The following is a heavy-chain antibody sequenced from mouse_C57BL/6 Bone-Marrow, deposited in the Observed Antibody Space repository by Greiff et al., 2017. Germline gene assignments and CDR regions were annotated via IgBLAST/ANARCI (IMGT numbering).Heavy chain of an antibody. CDR2: ISGGGGNT. V-gene: IGHV5-9*01. D-gene: IGHD1-1*01. CDR1: GFTFSSYT. J-gene: IGHJ1*03. Sequence: EVKLMESGGGLVKPGGSLKLSCAASGFTFSSYTMSWVRQTPEKRLEWVATISGGGGNTYYPDSVKGRFTISRDNAKNTLYLQMSSLRSEDTALYYCAREPYYYGSSPWYFDVGGRGTTVTVTS. CDR3: AREPYYYGSSPWYFDV.